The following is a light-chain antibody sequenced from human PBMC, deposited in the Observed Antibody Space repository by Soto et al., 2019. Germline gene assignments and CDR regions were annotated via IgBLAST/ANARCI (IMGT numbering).Light chain of an antibody. J-gene: IGKJ1*01. CDR2: GAS. CDR3: HQYYNWPRT. V-gene: IGKV3-15*01. Sequence: TVMTQSPDTLSVSPGDRATLSCKASRSVSSKLAWYQHKPGQAPRLLTYGASTRATGIPDRFSGSGSGTEFTLTISSLQPEDFAVYYCHQYYNWPRTFGQGTKVDIK. CDR1: RSVSSK.